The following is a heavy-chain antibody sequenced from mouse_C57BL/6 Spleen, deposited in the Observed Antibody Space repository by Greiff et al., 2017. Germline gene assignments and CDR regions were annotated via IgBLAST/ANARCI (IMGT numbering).Heavy chain of an antibody. CDR1: GYTFTDYN. Sequence: VQLQQSGPELVKPGASVKIPCKASGYTFTDYNMDWVKQSHGKSLEWIGDINPNNGGTIYNQKFKGKATLTVDKSSSTAYMELRSLTSEDTAVYYCAREDDGYYGAMDYWGQGTSVTVSS. J-gene: IGHJ4*01. CDR3: AREDDGYYGAMDY. V-gene: IGHV1-18*01. D-gene: IGHD2-3*01. CDR2: INPNNGGT.